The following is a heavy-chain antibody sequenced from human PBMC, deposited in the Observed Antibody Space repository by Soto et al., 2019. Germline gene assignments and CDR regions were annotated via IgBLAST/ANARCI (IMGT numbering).Heavy chain of an antibody. CDR3: ARDSRTYYDFWSGPPKQENWFDP. CDR2: LWYDGSNK. D-gene: IGHD3-3*01. J-gene: IGHJ5*02. V-gene: IGHV3-33*01. Sequence: GGSLRLSCAASGFTFSSYGMHWVRQAPGKGLEWVAVLWYDGSNKYYADSVKGRFTISRDNSKNTLYLQMNSLRAEDTAVYYCARDSRTYYDFWSGPPKQENWFDPWGQGTLVTVSS. CDR1: GFTFSSYG.